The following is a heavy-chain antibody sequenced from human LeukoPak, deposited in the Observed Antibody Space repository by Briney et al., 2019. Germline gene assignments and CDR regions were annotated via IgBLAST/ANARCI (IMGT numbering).Heavy chain of an antibody. V-gene: IGHV4-4*07. CDR1: RGSISCYY. CDR3: ATTAYIDSVGFDH. CDR2: IYTSGST. J-gene: IGHJ4*02. Sequence: PSETLSLTCTDSRGSISCYYWTWIRQPAGKRLEWIGRIYTSGSTHYNPSLRSRVTISLYKSENQLSLKLSSVTAADTAVYFCATTAYIDSVGFDHWGQGTLVSVSS. D-gene: IGHD5/OR15-5a*01.